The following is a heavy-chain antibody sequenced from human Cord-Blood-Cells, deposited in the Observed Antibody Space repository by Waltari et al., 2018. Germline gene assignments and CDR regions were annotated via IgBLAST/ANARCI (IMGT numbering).Heavy chain of an antibody. V-gene: IGHV3-23*01. D-gene: IGHD6-6*01. CDR1: GFTFSSYA. CDR3: AKDRVAARFRYYYGMDV. J-gene: IGHJ6*02. CDR2: ISGSGGST. Sequence: EVQLLESGGGLVQPGGSLRLSCAASGFTFSSYAMSWVRQAPGKGLEWVSAISGSGGSTYYADSVKGRFTISRDNSKNTLYLQMNSPRAEDTAVYYCAKDRVAARFRYYYGMDVWGQGTTVTVSS.